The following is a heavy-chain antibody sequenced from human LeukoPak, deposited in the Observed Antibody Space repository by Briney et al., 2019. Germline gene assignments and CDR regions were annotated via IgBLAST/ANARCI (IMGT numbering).Heavy chain of an antibody. J-gene: IGHJ6*03. Sequence: EASVKVSCKASGGTFSSYAISWVRQAPGQGLEWMGGIIPIFGTANYAQKFQGRVTITADKSTSTAYMELSSLRSEDTAVYYCARGELTMIVVSRVLGANMDVWGKGTTVTVSS. CDR3: ARGELTMIVVSRVLGANMDV. CDR2: IIPIFGTA. D-gene: IGHD3-22*01. V-gene: IGHV1-69*06. CDR1: GGTFSSYA.